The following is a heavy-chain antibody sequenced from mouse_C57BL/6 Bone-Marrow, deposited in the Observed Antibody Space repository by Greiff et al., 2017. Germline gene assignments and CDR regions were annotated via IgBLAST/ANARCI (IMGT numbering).Heavy chain of an antibody. CDR3: ARKGYRSNYDAMDY. D-gene: IGHD2-5*01. CDR2: IEPNSGGT. CDR1: GYTFTSYW. Sequence: QVQLQQPGAELVKPGASVKLSCKASGYTFTSYWMHWVKQRPGRGLEWIGRIEPNSGGTKYNETFKSKATLTVDKPCSTAYMQLSSLTSEDSAVYECARKGYRSNYDAMDYWGQGTSVTVSS. J-gene: IGHJ4*01. V-gene: IGHV1-72*01.